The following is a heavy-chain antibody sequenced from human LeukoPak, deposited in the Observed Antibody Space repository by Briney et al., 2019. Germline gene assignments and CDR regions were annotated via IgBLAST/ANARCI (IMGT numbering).Heavy chain of an antibody. J-gene: IGHJ6*03. CDR2: IFPIFGTA. V-gene: IGHV1-69*05. CDR3: ARGASMVRGVMGPYYYYYMDV. Sequence: SGKVSCKASAGTFSSYAISWVRQAPGQGLEWMGGIFPIFGTANYAQKFQGRVTITTDESTSTAYMELSSLRSEDTAVYYCARGASMVRGVMGPYYYYYMDVWGKGTTVTVSS. D-gene: IGHD3-10*01. CDR1: AGTFSSYA.